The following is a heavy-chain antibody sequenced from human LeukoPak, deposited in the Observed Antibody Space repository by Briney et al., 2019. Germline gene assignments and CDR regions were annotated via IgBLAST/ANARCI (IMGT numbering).Heavy chain of an antibody. J-gene: IGHJ4*02. CDR3: VNLGIAAAAVDY. Sequence: GGSLRLSCAASGFTFSSYAMSWVRQAPGKGLEWVSAISGSGGSTYYADSVKGRFTISRDNSKNTLYLQMNSLRAEDTAVYYWVNLGIAAAAVDYSGQGTLVTVCS. D-gene: IGHD6-13*01. CDR1: GFTFSSYA. CDR2: ISGSGGST. V-gene: IGHV3-23*01.